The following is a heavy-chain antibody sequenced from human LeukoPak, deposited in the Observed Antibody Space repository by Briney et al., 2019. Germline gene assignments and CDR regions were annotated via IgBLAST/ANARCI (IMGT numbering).Heavy chain of an antibody. Sequence: GGSLRLSCAASGFSFSSYGMHWVRQAPGKGLEGVAFIRDDGSNKYYGDPVRGRFTISRDNSKNTLSLQMNSLRDEDTAVYYCAKDGALALLWFGESKSIDNWGQGTLVTVSS. CDR1: GFSFSSYG. D-gene: IGHD3-10*01. CDR2: IRDDGSNK. J-gene: IGHJ4*02. V-gene: IGHV3-30*02. CDR3: AKDGALALLWFGESKSIDN.